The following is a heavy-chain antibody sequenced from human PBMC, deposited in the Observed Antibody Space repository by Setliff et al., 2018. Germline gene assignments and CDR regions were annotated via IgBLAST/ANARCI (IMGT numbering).Heavy chain of an antibody. D-gene: IGHD3-10*01. CDR1: GGSISSGGFY. CDR2: FHTGGAT. CDR3: ARDRSYYASGSFTKWFDY. Sequence: SETLSLTCSVSGGSISSGGFYWSWIRQSAGRGLEWIGHFHTGGATDYNLSLKSRVTISLDSSKNQFSLRLSSVTAADAAVYFCARDRSYYASGSFTKWFDYWGQGALVTVSS. V-gene: IGHV4-61*09. J-gene: IGHJ4*02.